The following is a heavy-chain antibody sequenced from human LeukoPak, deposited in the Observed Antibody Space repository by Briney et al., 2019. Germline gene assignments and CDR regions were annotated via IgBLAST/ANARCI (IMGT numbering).Heavy chain of an antibody. CDR1: AYSLSSGYY. CDR2: IYHSGTT. CDR3: ARVGSSGYWHYFDN. Sequence: SETLSLTCTVSAYSLSSGYYWGWIRQPPGKGLEWIGSIYHSGTTSYNPSHKSRVTISVDTSKNQISLNLSSVTAADTARYYCARVGSSGYWHYFDNWGQGALATVSS. V-gene: IGHV4-38-2*02. D-gene: IGHD3-22*01. J-gene: IGHJ4*02.